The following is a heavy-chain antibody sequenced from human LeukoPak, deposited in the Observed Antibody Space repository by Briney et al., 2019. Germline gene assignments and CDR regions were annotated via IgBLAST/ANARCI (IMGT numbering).Heavy chain of an antibody. J-gene: IGHJ4*02. CDR3: ARHNEEATCSGGSCYPYYFDY. CDR1: GGSISSYY. D-gene: IGHD2-15*01. Sequence: SETLSLTCTVSGGSISSYYWSWIRQPPGKGLEWIGYIYYSGSTNYNPSLKSRVTISVDTSKNQFSLKLSSVTAADTAVYYCARHNEEATCSGGSCYPYYFDYWGQGTLVTVSS. V-gene: IGHV4-59*08. CDR2: IYYSGST.